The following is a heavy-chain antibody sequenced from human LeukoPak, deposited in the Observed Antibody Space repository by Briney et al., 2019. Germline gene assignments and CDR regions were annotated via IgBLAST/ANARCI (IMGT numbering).Heavy chain of an antibody. CDR3: APYGSVPSSNEYTWFAP. Sequence: GESLKISCKDSGHSFTSYWIGWVRQMPGKGLEWMGIIYPGDSETRYSPSFEGQVTISADKSISTAYLQWSSLEVSDTAMYYCAPYGSVPSSNEYTWFAPWGQGTLVTVSS. V-gene: IGHV5-51*01. D-gene: IGHD3-10*01. CDR2: IYPGDSET. J-gene: IGHJ5*02. CDR1: GHSFTSYW.